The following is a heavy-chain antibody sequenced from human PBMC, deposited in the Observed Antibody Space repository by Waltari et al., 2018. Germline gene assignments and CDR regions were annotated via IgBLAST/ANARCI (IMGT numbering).Heavy chain of an antibody. V-gene: IGHV4-4*02. J-gene: IGHJ4*02. CDR3: ARDLGRGLFLDS. CDR1: W. Sequence: WWSGVRQSPDKGLGWIGQVHRNGRTNYNPSLASRAIVSLDSSMNQFSLRILSATAADTAVYYCARDLGRGLFLDSWGQGTLVTVSP. D-gene: IGHD2-15*01. CDR2: VHRNGRT.